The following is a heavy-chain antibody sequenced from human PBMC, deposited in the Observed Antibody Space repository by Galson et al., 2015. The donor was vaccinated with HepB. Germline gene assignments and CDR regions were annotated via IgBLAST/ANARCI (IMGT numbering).Heavy chain of an antibody. J-gene: IGHJ6*03. CDR2: IVYGGST. CDR1: GASITTYY. Sequence: ETLSLTCTVSGASITTYYWTWIRQPPGKGLEWIGDIVYGGSTHYIPSLKSRLTIAVDTSKNQFSLNLTSVTAADTAIYYCARGHRGGQYVDFNHYMDGRGKGATVTGSS. V-gene: IGHV4-59*01. D-gene: IGHD3-16*01. CDR3: ARGHRGGQYVDFNHYMDG.